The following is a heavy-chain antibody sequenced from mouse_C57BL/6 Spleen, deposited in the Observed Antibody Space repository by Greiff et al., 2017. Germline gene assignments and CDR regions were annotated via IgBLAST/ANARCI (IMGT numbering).Heavy chain of an antibody. Sequence: QVQLQQPGAELVRPGTSVKLSCKASGYTFTSYWMHWVKQRPGQGLERIGVIDPSDSYTNYNQKFKGKATLTVDTSSSTAYMQLSSLTSEDSAVYYCARRDYYGSWVYFDYWGQGTTLTVSS. CDR1: GYTFTSYW. D-gene: IGHD1-1*01. CDR2: IDPSDSYT. CDR3: ARRDYYGSWVYFDY. V-gene: IGHV1-59*01. J-gene: IGHJ2*01.